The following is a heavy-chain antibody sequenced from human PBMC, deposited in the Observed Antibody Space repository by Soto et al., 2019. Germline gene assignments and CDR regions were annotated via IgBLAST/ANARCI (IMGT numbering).Heavy chain of an antibody. V-gene: IGHV3-30*18. CDR2: ISYDGSNK. D-gene: IGHD3-22*01. J-gene: IGHJ6*02. CDR1: GFTFSSYG. CDR3: AKGDDSSGYYYFYYYYGMDV. Sequence: GGSLRLSCAASGFTFSSYGMHWVRQAPGKGLEWVAVISYDGSNKYYADSVKGRFTISRDNSKNTLYLQMNSLRAEDTAVYYCAKGDDSSGYYYFYYYYGMDVWGQGTTVTVSS.